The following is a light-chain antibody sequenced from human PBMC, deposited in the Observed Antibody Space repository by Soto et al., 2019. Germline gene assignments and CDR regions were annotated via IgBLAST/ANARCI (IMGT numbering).Light chain of an antibody. Sequence: DLQVTRSAITMSASVGDRFTTTCRASQCISNLLPWYQQRPGKAPRLLIYDVSSLQGGVPSRFSGSGTGTDFTLTISSLQPDDFATYYCQQYNSNSWTFGQGTKVDIK. V-gene: IGKV1-5*01. CDR1: QCISNL. CDR3: QQYNSNSWT. CDR2: DVS. J-gene: IGKJ1*01.